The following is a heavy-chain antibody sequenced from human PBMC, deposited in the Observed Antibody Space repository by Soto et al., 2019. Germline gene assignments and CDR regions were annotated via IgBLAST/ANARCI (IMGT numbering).Heavy chain of an antibody. Sequence: SVKVSFKASGGSFSSYTISWVRQAPGQGLEWMGRIIPILGIANYAQKFQGRVTITADKSTSTADMELSSLRSEDTAVYYCASAGGYDYNYYYYMDVWGKGTTVTVSS. CDR2: IIPILGIA. J-gene: IGHJ6*03. CDR1: GGSFSSYT. CDR3: ASAGGYDYNYYYYMDV. V-gene: IGHV1-69*02. D-gene: IGHD5-12*01.